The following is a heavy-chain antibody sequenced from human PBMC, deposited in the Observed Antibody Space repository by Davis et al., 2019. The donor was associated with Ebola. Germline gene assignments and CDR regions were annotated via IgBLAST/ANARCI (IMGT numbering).Heavy chain of an antibody. CDR1: GFTFSSYG. CDR2: ISYDGSNK. CDR3: ASAYCSGDDCAPLTY. D-gene: IGHD2-21*01. Sequence: GESLKISCAASGFTFSSYGMHWVRQAPGKGLEWVAVISYDGSNKYYADSVKGRVTISRDDSKNTLYLQMNSLRDDDTAVYYCASAYCSGDDCAPLTYWGQGTRVTVSS. J-gene: IGHJ4*02. V-gene: IGHV3-30*03.